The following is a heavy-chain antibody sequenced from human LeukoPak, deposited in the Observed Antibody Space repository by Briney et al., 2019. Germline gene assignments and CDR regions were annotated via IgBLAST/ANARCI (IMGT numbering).Heavy chain of an antibody. J-gene: IGHJ3*02. CDR3: ACLTTADAFDI. D-gene: IGHD3-22*01. CDR2: IYTSGRT. V-gene: IGHV4-4*07. Sequence: SETLSLTCTVSGGSISGDYWSWIRQPAGTGLEWIGRIYTSGRTIYNPSLKSRVTMSVDTSKNQFSLRLNSVTAADTAVYYCACLTTADAFDIWGQGTMVTVSS. CDR1: GGSISGDY.